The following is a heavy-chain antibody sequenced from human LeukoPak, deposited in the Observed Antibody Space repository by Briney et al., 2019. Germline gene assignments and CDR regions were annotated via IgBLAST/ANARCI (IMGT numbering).Heavy chain of an antibody. V-gene: IGHV5-51*01. Sequence: GESLKISCKGSGYSFTNYWIGWLRQMPGKGLEWMGIIYPGDSDTRYSPSFQGQVTISADKSISTAFLQWSSLKASDTAMYYCARGPGSGYFPSYFDYWGQGTLVTVSS. J-gene: IGHJ4*02. CDR1: GYSFTNYW. D-gene: IGHD3-3*01. CDR2: IYPGDSDT. CDR3: ARGPGSGYFPSYFDY.